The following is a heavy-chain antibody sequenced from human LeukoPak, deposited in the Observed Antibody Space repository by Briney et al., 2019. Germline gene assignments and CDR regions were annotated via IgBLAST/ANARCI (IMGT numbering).Heavy chain of an antibody. V-gene: IGHV1-2*02. J-gene: IGHJ4*02. Sequence: ASVKVSCKTSGNTFIGFYMHWVRQAPGQGLEWMGWINSNSGGTNYAQKFQGRVTMTRDTSISTAYMELSRLRSDDTAVYYCARGDTYYYDSSGYPNFDYWGQGTLVTVSS. CDR2: INSNSGGT. D-gene: IGHD3-22*01. CDR3: ARGDTYYYDSSGYPNFDY. CDR1: GNTFIGFY.